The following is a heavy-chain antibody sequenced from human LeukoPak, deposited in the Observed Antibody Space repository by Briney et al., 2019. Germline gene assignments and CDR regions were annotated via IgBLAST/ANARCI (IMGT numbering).Heavy chain of an antibody. Sequence: KASPTLSLTCTVSGGSISNYYWSWIRQPPGKGLEWIAYIYYSGNTNYNPSLKSRVTISVDTSKNQFSLKPSSVTAADTAVYYCARLGDVVPAALFDYWGEGTLVTVSS. CDR3: ARLGDVVPAALFDY. V-gene: IGHV4-59*08. CDR2: IYYSGNT. J-gene: IGHJ4*02. CDR1: GGSISNYY. D-gene: IGHD2-2*01.